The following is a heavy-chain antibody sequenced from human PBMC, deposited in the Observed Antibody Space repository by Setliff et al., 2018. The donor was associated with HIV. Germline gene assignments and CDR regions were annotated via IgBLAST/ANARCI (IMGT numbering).Heavy chain of an antibody. Sequence: SLRLSCTASGFSFGDFALNWVRQAPGKGLEWVGFIRSKAYGGTTQYAASVKGRFTISRDDSRNIAYLQMNSLKIEDTAMYYCTRDSGTESGSPGWYFALWGRGTLVTVSS. CDR3: TRDSGTESGSPGWYFAL. V-gene: IGHV3-49*04. CDR1: GFSFGDFA. D-gene: IGHD1-26*01. J-gene: IGHJ2*01. CDR2: IRSKAYGGTT.